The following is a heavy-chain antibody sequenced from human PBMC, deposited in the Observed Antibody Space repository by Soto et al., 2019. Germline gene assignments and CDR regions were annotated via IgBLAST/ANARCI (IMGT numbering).Heavy chain of an antibody. Sequence: GGSLRLSCAASGFTFSSYGMHWVRQAPGKGLEWVAVIWYDGSNKYYADSVKGRFTISRDNSKNTLYLQMNSLRAEDTAVYYCARSWGPRFLEWLSFGYWGQGTLVTVSS. CDR1: GFTFSSYG. J-gene: IGHJ4*02. V-gene: IGHV3-33*01. CDR2: IWYDGSNK. CDR3: ARSWGPRFLEWLSFGY. D-gene: IGHD3-3*01.